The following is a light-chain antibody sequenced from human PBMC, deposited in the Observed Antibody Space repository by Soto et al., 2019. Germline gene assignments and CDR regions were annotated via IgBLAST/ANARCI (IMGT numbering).Light chain of an antibody. Sequence: QLVLTQSPSASASLGASVKLTCTLSSGHSNYAIAWHQQQPEKGPRYLMKLNSDGSHSKGDGIPDRFSGSRSGAERYLTISNLQSEDEADYYCQTWGTGIHVVFGGGTKLTVL. CDR3: QTWGTGIHVV. CDR2: LNSDGSH. V-gene: IGLV4-69*01. J-gene: IGLJ2*01. CDR1: SGHSNYA.